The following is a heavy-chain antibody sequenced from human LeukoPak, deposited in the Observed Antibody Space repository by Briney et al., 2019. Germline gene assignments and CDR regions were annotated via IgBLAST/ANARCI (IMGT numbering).Heavy chain of an antibody. V-gene: IGHV1-18*04. Sequence: ASVKVSCKTSGYTFTSYGISWVRQAPGQGLEWMGWISTYSGNTNYTQKLQGRVTMTTDTSTSTAYMELRSLRSDDTAVYYCARYGYCGSNSCYSVYWGQGTLVTVSS. CDR3: ARYGYCGSNSCYSVY. D-gene: IGHD2-2*01. J-gene: IGHJ4*02. CDR2: ISTYSGNT. CDR1: GYTFTSYG.